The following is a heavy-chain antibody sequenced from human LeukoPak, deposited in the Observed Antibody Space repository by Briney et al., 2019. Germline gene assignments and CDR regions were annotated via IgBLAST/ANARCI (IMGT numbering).Heavy chain of an antibody. J-gene: IGHJ4*02. D-gene: IGHD3-22*01. CDR1: GFTFSNYG. CDR2: IWFDGSLE. Sequence: QPGGSLRLSCAASGFTFSNYGMHWVRQAPGKGLEWVALIWFDGSLEYYADSVKGRFTISRDNSKNTLYLQMNSLRAEDTAVYYCAKDPRDSSGPFSDYWGQGTLVTVSS. CDR3: AKDPRDSSGPFSDY. V-gene: IGHV3-30*02.